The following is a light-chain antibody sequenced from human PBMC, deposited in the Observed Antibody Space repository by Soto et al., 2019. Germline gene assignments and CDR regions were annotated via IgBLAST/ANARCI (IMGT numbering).Light chain of an antibody. CDR1: QRISTW. CDR2: KAS. J-gene: IGKJ3*01. CDR3: QQYNSYLFT. V-gene: IGKV1-5*03. Sequence: DIQMTQSPSTLSASVGDIVTITCRASQRISTWLAWYQQKPRKAPKVLIYKASSLESGVPSRFSGSGSGTEFTLTISSLQPDDFATYYCQQYNSYLFTFGPGTKVDIK.